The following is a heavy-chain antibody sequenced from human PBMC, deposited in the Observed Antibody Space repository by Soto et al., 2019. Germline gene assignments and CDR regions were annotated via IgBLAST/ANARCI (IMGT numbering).Heavy chain of an antibody. CDR3: ARVSGYYLPDY. Sequence: ASVKVSCKASVYTFTKYAMHWVRQAPGQRLEWMGWINAGNGNTKYSQKFQGRVTITRDTSASTAYMELSSLRSEDTAVYYCARVSGYYLPDYWGQGTLVTVSS. CDR2: INAGNGNT. J-gene: IGHJ4*02. CDR1: VYTFTKYA. V-gene: IGHV1-3*01. D-gene: IGHD5-12*01.